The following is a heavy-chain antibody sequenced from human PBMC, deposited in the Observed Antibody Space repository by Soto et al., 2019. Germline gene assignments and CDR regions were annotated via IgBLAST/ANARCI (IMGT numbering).Heavy chain of an antibody. D-gene: IGHD1-26*01. Sequence: PGGSLRLSCLASGLTFSSYWMSWVRQAPGKGLEWVANIKQDGSEKYYVDSVKGRFTISRDNAKNSLYLQMNSLRAEDTAVYYCASYSGSYFDPDWFDPWGKGTLGIVSS. CDR1: GLTFSSYW. CDR2: IKQDGSEK. CDR3: ASYSGSYFDPDWFDP. V-gene: IGHV3-7*03. J-gene: IGHJ5*02.